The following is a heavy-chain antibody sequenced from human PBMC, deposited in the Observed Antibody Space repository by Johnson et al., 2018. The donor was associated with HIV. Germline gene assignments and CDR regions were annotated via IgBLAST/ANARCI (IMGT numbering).Heavy chain of an antibody. CDR3: ARVAVAGTYAFDI. V-gene: IGHV3-66*01. J-gene: IGHJ3*02. CDR2: IYSGGST. D-gene: IGHD6-19*01. CDR1: GFTFDDYA. Sequence: VQLVESGGGLVQPGRSLRLSCAASGFTFDDYAMHWVRQAPGKGLEWASVIYSGGSTYYADSVQVRFPISRENAKNSLYLQMNSLRAGDTAVYYCARVAVAGTYAFDIWGEGTMVTVSS.